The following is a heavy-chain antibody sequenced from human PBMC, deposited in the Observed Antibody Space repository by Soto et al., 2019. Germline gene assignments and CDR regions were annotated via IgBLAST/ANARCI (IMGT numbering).Heavy chain of an antibody. CDR3: ARESEDLTSNFDY. J-gene: IGHJ4*02. CDR2: ISSTTNYI. CDR1: GFTFTRYS. V-gene: IGHV3-21*06. Sequence: GGSLRLSCAASGFTFTRYSMNWVRQAPGKGLEWVSSISSTTNYIYYGDAMKGRFTISRDNAKNSLYLEMNSLRAEDTAVYYCARESEDLTSNFDYWGQGTLVTV.